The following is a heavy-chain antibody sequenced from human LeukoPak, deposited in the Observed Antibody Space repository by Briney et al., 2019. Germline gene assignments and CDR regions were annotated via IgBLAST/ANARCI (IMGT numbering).Heavy chain of an antibody. CDR3: ARGSAFNPTYSYASGSYG. CDR2: TYTSGGT. V-gene: IGHV4-4*07. CDR1: GGSISSYY. J-gene: IGHJ4*02. D-gene: IGHD3-10*01. Sequence: PSETLSLTCTVPGGSISSYYGSWSRPPAGEGLGWNGRTYTSGGTNYNTSLKCRVTMSVETSTNQFSLRRRAVTAADTAVYYCARGSAFNPTYSYASGSYGWGQGTLVTVSS.